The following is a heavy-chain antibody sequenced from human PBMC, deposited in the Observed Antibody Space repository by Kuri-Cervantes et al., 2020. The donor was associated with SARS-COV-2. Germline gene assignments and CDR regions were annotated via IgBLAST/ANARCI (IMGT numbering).Heavy chain of an antibody. Sequence: ETLSLTCAASGFTFSSYWMSWVRQAPGKGLEWVANIKQDGSEKYYVDSVKGRFTISRDNAKNSLYLQMNSLRAEDTAVYYCARGVRFLDYWGQGTLVTVSS. CDR3: ARGVRFLDY. J-gene: IGHJ4*02. D-gene: IGHD3-3*01. CDR1: GFTFSSYW. V-gene: IGHV3-7*01. CDR2: IKQDGSEK.